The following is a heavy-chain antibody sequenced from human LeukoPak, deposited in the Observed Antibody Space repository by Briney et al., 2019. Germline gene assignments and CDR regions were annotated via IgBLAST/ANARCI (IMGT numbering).Heavy chain of an antibody. Sequence: PSETLSLTCAVYVGCFSGYYWRWIRQPPGKGLEWIGEINPSGSTNYNPYLKSRVTIAEHTSKHQFSLKLSSVTSAYTAVYYCARGLGYFDWFPRWFDPWGQGTLVTVSS. V-gene: IGHV4-34*01. CDR1: VGCFSGYY. J-gene: IGHJ5*02. CDR3: ARGLGYFDWFPRWFDP. D-gene: IGHD3-9*01. CDR2: INPSGST.